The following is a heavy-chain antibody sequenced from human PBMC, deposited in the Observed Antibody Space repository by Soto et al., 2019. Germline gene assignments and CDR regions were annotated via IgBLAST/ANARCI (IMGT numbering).Heavy chain of an antibody. CDR3: ARSGYDFWSGYFQYYFDS. CDR2: INTDGSNT. V-gene: IGHV3-74*01. Sequence: GGSLRLSCAASGFTFNRHWMHWVHQAPGKGLVWVSRINTDGSNTTYADSVKGRFAISRDNAKNTLYLQMNSLRAEDTAVYYCARSGYDFWSGYFQYYFDSWGQGTLVTVSS. D-gene: IGHD3-3*01. J-gene: IGHJ4*02. CDR1: GFTFNRHW.